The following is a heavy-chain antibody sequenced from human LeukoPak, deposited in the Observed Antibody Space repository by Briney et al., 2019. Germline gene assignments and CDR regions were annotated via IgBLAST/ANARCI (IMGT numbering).Heavy chain of an antibody. CDR3: AKDNLYYYDSSGSPSDY. CDR2: LSGSGGST. Sequence: GGSLRLSCAASGFTFSSYAMSWVRQAPGEGLEWVSALSGSGGSTYYADSVKGRFTISRDNSKNTLYLQMNSLRAEDTAVYYCAKDNLYYYDSSGSPSDYWGQGTLVTVSS. V-gene: IGHV3-23*01. CDR1: GFTFSSYA. D-gene: IGHD3-22*01. J-gene: IGHJ4*02.